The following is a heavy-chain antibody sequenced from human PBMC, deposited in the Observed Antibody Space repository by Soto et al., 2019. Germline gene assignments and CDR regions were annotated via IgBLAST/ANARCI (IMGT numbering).Heavy chain of an antibody. Sequence: GGSLRLSCAVSGFTFSPYWMHCVRQVPGKGLTWFYRISDDGPTATYADSVKGRFIISRDNAKNTLYLEMNTLRADASGLYYCARGPRASSTGTGAHWGRGTLVTVSS. CDR1: GFTFSPYW. J-gene: IGHJ4*02. CDR3: ARGPRASSTGTGAH. D-gene: IGHD1-1*01. V-gene: IGHV3-74*01. CDR2: ISDDGPTA.